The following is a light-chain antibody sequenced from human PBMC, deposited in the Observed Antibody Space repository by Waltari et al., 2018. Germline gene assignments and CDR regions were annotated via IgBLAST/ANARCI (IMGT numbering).Light chain of an antibody. J-gene: IGLJ2*01. CDR2: DVT. Sequence: QSALTQPASVSGSPGQSITISCTGTHRNVGGFNSVCWYQQHPGKAPKLIIYDVTQRPSGVSDRFSGSKSGNMASLTISGLQADDEADYHCCSYSGSSTSVVLGGGTKLTVL. V-gene: IGLV2-23*02. CDR1: HRNVGGFNS. CDR3: CSYSGSSTSVV.